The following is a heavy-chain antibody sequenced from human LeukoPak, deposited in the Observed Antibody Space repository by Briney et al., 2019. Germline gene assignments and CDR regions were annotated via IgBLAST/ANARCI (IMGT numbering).Heavy chain of an antibody. V-gene: IGHV3-21*01. J-gene: IGHJ3*02. D-gene: IGHD6-13*01. CDR2: ISSSSSYI. Sequence: GGSLRLSCAASGFTFSSYSMNWVRQAPGKGLEWVSPISSSSSYIYYADSVKGRFTISRDNAKNSLYLQMNSLRAEDTAVYYCARDGGSSWYEAFDIWGQGTMVTVSS. CDR3: ARDGGSSWYEAFDI. CDR1: GFTFSSYS.